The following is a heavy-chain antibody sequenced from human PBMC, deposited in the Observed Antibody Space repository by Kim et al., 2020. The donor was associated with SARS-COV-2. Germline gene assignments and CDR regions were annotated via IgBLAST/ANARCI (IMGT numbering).Heavy chain of an antibody. Sequence: GGSLRLSCAASGFTFSSYEMNWVRQAPGKGLEWVSYISISGTTIHYADSVKGRFTISRDNAKNSLYLQMNSLRAEYTAVYYCASRAASIATRPFDYWGQGTLVTVSS. J-gene: IGHJ4*02. CDR1: GFTFSSYE. D-gene: IGHD6-6*01. CDR3: ASRAASIATRPFDY. CDR2: ISISGTTI. V-gene: IGHV3-48*03.